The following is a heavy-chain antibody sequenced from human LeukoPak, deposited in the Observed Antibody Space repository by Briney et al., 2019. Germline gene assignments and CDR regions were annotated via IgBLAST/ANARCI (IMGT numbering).Heavy chain of an antibody. CDR2: ISGSGGST. Sequence: SGGSLRLSCAASGFTFSSYAMSWVRQAPGKGLEWVSAISGSGGSTYYADSVKGRFTISRDNSKNTLYLQMNSLRAEDTAVYYCAKATRITMIVVVISKARYYFDYWGQGTLVTVSS. CDR1: GFTFSSYA. J-gene: IGHJ4*02. V-gene: IGHV3-23*01. D-gene: IGHD3-22*01. CDR3: AKATRITMIVVVISKARYYFDY.